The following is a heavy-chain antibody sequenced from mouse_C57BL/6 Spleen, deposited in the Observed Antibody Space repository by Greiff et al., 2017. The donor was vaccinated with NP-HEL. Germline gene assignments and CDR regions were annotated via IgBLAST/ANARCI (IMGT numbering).Heavy chain of an antibody. D-gene: IGHD1-1*01. Sequence: VQLQQSGPVLVKPGASVKMSCKASGYTFTDYYMNWVKQSHGKSLEWIGVINPYNGGTSYNQKVKGKATLTVDKSSSTAYMELNSLTSEDSAVYYCARGVTTVVAPMDYWGQGTSVTVSS. J-gene: IGHJ4*01. V-gene: IGHV1-19*01. CDR1: GYTFTDYY. CDR2: INPYNGGT. CDR3: ARGVTTVVAPMDY.